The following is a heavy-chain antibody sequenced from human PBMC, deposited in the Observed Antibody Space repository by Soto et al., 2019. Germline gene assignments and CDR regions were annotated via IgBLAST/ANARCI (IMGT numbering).Heavy chain of an antibody. CDR1: GFTFSSYA. D-gene: IGHD6-6*01. CDR3: AKRSSLSTFDY. CDR2: ISGSDDST. J-gene: IGHJ4*02. Sequence: EVQLLESGGGLVQPGESLRLSCAASGFTFSSYAMSWVRQAPGKGLEWVSVISGSDDSTYYADSVKGRFTISRDNSKNTLYLQMNSLRAEDTAVYYCAKRSSLSTFDYWSQGTLVTVSS. V-gene: IGHV3-23*01.